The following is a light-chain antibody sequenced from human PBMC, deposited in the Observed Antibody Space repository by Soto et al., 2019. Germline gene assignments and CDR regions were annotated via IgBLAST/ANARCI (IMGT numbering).Light chain of an antibody. CDR3: CSYAGSSHVV. CDR1: SSDVGSYNL. CDR2: EVS. V-gene: IGLV2-23*02. Sequence: QSALTRPASVSGSPGQSITISCTGISSDVGSYNLVSWYQQHPGKAPKLMIYEVSTRPSGVSNRFSGSKSGNTASLTISGLQAEDEAEYSCCSYAGSSHVVFGGGTKVTVL. J-gene: IGLJ2*01.